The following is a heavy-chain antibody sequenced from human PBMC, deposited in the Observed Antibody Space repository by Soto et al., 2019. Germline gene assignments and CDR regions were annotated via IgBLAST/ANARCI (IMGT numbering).Heavy chain of an antibody. V-gene: IGHV1-8*01. CDR1: GYTLTNNY. CDR2: MNTNTNTT. J-gene: IGHJ5*02. D-gene: IGHD6-6*01. Sequence: ASVKVSCKPSGYTLTNNYINWVRQAPGQGLECIGWMNTNTNTTDSAEVFEGRVSLTWDTSISTAYMQLNSLKIDDTAVYYCAREVVETSSLWLDPWGQGTLVTVSS. CDR3: AREVVETSSLWLDP.